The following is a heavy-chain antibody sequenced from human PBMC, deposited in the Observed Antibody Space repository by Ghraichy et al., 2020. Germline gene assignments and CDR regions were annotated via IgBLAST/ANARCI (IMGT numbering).Heavy chain of an antibody. CDR2: ISSSSSYI. Sequence: GESLNISCAASGFTFSSYSMNWVRQAPGKGLEWVSSISSSSSYIYYADSVKGRFTISRDNAKNSLYLQMNSLRAEDTAVYYCARDSEGYYYDSSGYIRPNIDYWGQGTLVTVSS. V-gene: IGHV3-21*01. J-gene: IGHJ4*02. CDR3: ARDSEGYYYDSSGYIRPNIDY. D-gene: IGHD3-22*01. CDR1: GFTFSSYS.